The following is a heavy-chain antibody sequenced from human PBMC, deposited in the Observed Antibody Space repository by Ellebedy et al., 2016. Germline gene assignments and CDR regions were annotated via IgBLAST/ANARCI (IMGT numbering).Heavy chain of an antibody. CDR1: GGSISGGAYY. CDR2: IFYSGST. J-gene: IGHJ6*04. Sequence: SETLSLTXTVSGGSISGGAYYWSWIRQPPGKGLEWLGYIFYSGSTYYNPSLRSRLTISLDRSENHISLNLTSVTAADTAVYYCARDSPGDDVIVPGARYYYHMDVWGKGTTVTVSS. V-gene: IGHV4-31*03. CDR3: ARDSPGDDVIVPGARYYYHMDV. D-gene: IGHD2/OR15-2a*01.